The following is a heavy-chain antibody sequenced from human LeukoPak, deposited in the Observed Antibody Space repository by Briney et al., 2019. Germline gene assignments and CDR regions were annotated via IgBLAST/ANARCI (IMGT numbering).Heavy chain of an antibody. CDR1: GFTFSSYW. CDR2: IKQDGTDR. V-gene: IGHV3-7*01. Sequence: GGSLRLSCAASGFTFSSYWMSWVRQAPGKGLEWVANIKQDGTDRYYVDSVKGRFTISRDNAKNSLYLQMNSLRAEDTAVYYCARRRCTRTRCFADYWGQGTLVTVSS. D-gene: IGHD2-2*01. J-gene: IGHJ4*02. CDR3: ARRRCTRTRCFADY.